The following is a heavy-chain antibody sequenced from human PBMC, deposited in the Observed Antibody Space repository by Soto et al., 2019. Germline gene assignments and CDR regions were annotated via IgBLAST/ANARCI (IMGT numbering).Heavy chain of an antibody. CDR2: IAYDGNDK. J-gene: IGHJ6*02. V-gene: IGHV3-30*03. D-gene: IGHD1-7*01. CDR3: ARDVGNYVPYYYGMDV. Sequence: QAQLVESGGGVVQPGRSLRLSCAASEFTFNTYAMHWVRQAPGKGLEWVAVIAYDGNDKYYADSVKGRFTISRDNSKNALYLQMNTLRPEDTAMYYCARDVGNYVPYYYGMDVWAQGTTVTVSS. CDR1: EFTFNTYA.